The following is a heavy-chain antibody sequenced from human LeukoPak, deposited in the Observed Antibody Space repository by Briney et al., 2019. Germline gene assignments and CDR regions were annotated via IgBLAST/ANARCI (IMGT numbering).Heavy chain of an antibody. D-gene: IGHD1-26*01. CDR1: GGTFTSFA. CDR2: IIPILATA. V-gene: IGHV1-69*06. J-gene: IGHJ5*01. Sequence: ASVKVSCKASGGTFTSFAISWVRQAPGQGLEWMGGIIPILATANYAQKFQGRVSITADTSTTTAYLDLNTLMSEDTAVYFCARGRTVGPARGTLDSWGQGTQVSVSS. CDR3: ARGRTVGPARGTLDS.